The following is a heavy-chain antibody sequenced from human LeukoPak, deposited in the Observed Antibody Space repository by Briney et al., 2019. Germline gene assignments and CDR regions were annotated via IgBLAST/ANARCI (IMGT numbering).Heavy chain of an antibody. CDR1: GFTFSSYG. CDR3: AKLQLYYDILTGPLVDH. D-gene: IGHD3-9*01. CDR2: IRHDGTDK. V-gene: IGHV3-30*02. J-gene: IGHJ4*02. Sequence: PGGSLRLSCAASGFTFSSYGMHWVRQAPGKGLESVAFIRHDGTDKYYAGSVKGRFTISRDNSKNTLYLQMNSLRAEDTAVYYCAKLQLYYDILTGPLVDHWGQGTLVTVSS.